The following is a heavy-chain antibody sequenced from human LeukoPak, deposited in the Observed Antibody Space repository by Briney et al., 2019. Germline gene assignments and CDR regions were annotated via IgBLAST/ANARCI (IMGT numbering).Heavy chain of an antibody. CDR1: GYTFTSYG. D-gene: IGHD5-12*01. Sequence: ASVKVSCKASGYTFTSYGISWVRQAPGQGLEWMGWISAYNGNTNYAQKLQGRVTMTTDTSTSTAYMELRSLRSDDTAVYYCARDLAPYVDIVATVHDYWGQGTLVTVSS. CDR3: ARDLAPYVDIVATVHDY. J-gene: IGHJ4*02. V-gene: IGHV1-18*01. CDR2: ISAYNGNT.